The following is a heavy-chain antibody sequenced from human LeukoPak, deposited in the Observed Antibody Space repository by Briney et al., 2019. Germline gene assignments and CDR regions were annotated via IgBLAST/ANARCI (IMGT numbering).Heavy chain of an antibody. CDR1: GYTFTGYY. CDR2: INPNSGGT. V-gene: IGHV1-2*02. D-gene: IGHD3-22*01. CDR3: AKGKTPYYYDSSGYDY. J-gene: IGHJ4*02. Sequence: GASVKVSCKASGYTFTGYYMHWVRQAPGQGLEWMGWINPNSGGTNYAQKFQGRVTMTRDTSISTAYMELSRLRSDDTAVYYCAKGKTPYYYDSSGYDYWGQETLVTVSS.